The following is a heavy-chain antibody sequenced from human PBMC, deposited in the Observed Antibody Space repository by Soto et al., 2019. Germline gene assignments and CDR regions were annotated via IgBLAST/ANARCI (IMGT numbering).Heavy chain of an antibody. D-gene: IGHD2-8*02. Sequence: SGPTLANRTRIRTLTCCFSGFLLTTSGRGVGWMRRSLENVLEWLATIFWPDDKRYNPTLKSRLNITKDTSQNQVVLTLTNMDHVDTATYNCAHIYTATGGQFDSWGQGTLVTVSS. CDR3: AHIYTATGGQFDS. J-gene: IGHJ5*01. CDR2: IFWPDDK. V-gene: IGHV2-5*01. CDR1: GFLLTTSGRG.